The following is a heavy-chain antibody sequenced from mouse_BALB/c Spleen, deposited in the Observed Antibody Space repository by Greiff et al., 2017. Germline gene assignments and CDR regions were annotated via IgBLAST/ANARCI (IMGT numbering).Heavy chain of an antibody. CDR3: ARWDYDGEYYAMDY. CDR2: IYPGNGDT. D-gene: IGHD2-4*01. V-gene: IGHV1-12*01. Sequence: QVQLQQPGAELVKPGASVKMSCKASGYTFTSYNMHWVKQTPGQGLEWIGAIYPGNGDTSYNQKFKGKATLTADKSSSTAYMQLSSLTSEDSAVYYCARWDYDGEYYAMDYWGQGTSVTVSS. CDR1: GYTFTSYN. J-gene: IGHJ4*01.